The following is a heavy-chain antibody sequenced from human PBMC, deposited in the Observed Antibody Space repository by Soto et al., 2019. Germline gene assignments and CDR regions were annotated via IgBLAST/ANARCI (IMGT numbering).Heavy chain of an antibody. CDR2: ISYDGSNK. J-gene: IGHJ5*02. D-gene: IGHD2-2*02. Sequence: PGGSLRLSCAASGFTFSSYAMHWVRQAPGKGLEWVAVISYDGSNKYYADSVKGRFTISRDNSKNTLYLQMNSLRAEDTAVYYCARVYCSSTSCYIEGGVNWFDPWGQGTLVTVSS. CDR3: ARVYCSSTSCYIEGGVNWFDP. V-gene: IGHV3-30-3*01. CDR1: GFTFSSYA.